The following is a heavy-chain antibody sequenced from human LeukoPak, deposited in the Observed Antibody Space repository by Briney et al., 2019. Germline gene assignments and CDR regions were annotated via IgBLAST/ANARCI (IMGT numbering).Heavy chain of an antibody. V-gene: IGHV3-21*01. CDR1: GFTFSSYT. CDR3: VREARERGGFDY. Sequence: GGSLRLSCAASGFTFSSYTMNWVRQAPGKGLGWVSSISDSGSYIYYADSVKGRFTISRDNAKNSLYLQMNSLRAEDTAVYYCVREARERGGFDYWGQGTLVTVSS. D-gene: IGHD5-24*01. CDR2: ISDSGSYI. J-gene: IGHJ4*02.